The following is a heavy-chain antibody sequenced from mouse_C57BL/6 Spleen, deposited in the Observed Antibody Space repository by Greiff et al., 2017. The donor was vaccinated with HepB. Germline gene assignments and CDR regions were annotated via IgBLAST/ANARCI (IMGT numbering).Heavy chain of an antibody. V-gene: IGHV1-53*01. CDR3: ARGDYARSVDY. CDR2: INPSNGGT. Sequence: QVQLKQPGTELVKPGASVKLSCKASGSTFPSSWMHWVKQRPGQGLGWIGNINPSNGGTNYNEKFKSKATLTVDKSSSTAYMQLSSLTSEDSAVYYCARGDYARSVDYWGQGTTLTVSS. D-gene: IGHD2-4*01. J-gene: IGHJ2*01. CDR1: GSTFPSSW.